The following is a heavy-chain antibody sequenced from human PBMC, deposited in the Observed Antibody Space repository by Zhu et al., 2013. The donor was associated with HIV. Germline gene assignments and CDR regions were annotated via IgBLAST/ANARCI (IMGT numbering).Heavy chain of an antibody. CDR1: GYTFTSYY. CDR3: ATTTYCGGDCSLRSGMDV. J-gene: IGHJ6*02. D-gene: IGHD2-21*02. CDR2: INPSGGST. Sequence: QVQLVQSGAEVKKPGASVKVSCKASGYTFTSYYMHWVRQAPGQGLEWMGIINPSGGSTSYAQKFQGRVTMTRDTSTSTVYMELSSLRSEDTAVYYCATTTYCGGDCSLRSGMDVWGQGDHGHRLL. V-gene: IGHV1-46*01.